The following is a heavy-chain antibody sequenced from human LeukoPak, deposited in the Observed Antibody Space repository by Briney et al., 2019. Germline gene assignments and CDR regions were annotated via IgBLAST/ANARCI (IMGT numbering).Heavy chain of an antibody. CDR1: GFTFSSFG. CDR2: ISYDGSNK. Sequence: GGSLRLSCAVSGFTFSSFGMQWVRQAPDKGLEWVALISYDGSNKHYADSVKGRFTISRDNSKNTLYLQMNGLRPEDTAVYYCAKDGAGSWFGEATWGQGTLVTVSS. J-gene: IGHJ5*02. CDR3: AKDGAGSWFGEAT. V-gene: IGHV3-30*18. D-gene: IGHD6-13*01.